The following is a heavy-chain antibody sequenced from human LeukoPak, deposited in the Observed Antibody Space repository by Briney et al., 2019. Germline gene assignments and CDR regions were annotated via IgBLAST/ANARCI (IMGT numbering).Heavy chain of an antibody. V-gene: IGHV1-8*03. J-gene: IGHJ3*02. CDR2: MNPNSGNR. CDR1: GYTFSNYD. CDR3: AREGLDI. Sequence: ASVKVSCKASGYTFSNYDINWVRQATGQGLEWMGYMNPNSGNRVYAQKFQGRVTITGDTSISTACMELFSLRSEDTAVYYCAREGLDIWGQGTVVTVSS.